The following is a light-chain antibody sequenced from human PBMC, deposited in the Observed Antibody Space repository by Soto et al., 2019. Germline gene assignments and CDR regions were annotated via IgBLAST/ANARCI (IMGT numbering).Light chain of an antibody. Sequence: QSVLTQPPSASGAPGQRVTISCSGSDSNVGSNAVNWYQQVPGTAPKLLIFINNQRPSGVSDRFSGSKSGTSASLAISGLQAEDEADYYCSAWDDSLNVWLFGGGTKLTVL. CDR1: DSNVGSNA. CDR2: INN. J-gene: IGLJ3*02. CDR3: SAWDDSLNVWL. V-gene: IGLV1-44*01.